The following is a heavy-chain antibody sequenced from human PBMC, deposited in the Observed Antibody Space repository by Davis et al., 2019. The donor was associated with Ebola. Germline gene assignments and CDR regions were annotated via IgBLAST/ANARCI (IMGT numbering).Heavy chain of an antibody. D-gene: IGHD3-16*02. V-gene: IGHV4-31*03. J-gene: IGHJ3*02. CDR2: IYYSGST. CDR3: ARGMGFGGVIVIGAFDI. Sequence: SETLSLTCSVSGGSISSGGYYWSWIRQHPGKGLEWIGYIYYSGSTYYNPSLKSRVTISVDTSKNQFSLKLSSVTAADTAVYYCARGMGFGGVIVIGAFDIWGQGTMVTVSS. CDR1: GGSISSGGYY.